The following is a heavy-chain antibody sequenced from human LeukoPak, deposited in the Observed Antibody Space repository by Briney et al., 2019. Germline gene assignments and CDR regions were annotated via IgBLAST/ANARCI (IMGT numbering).Heavy chain of an antibody. CDR2: ISSSSSTI. D-gene: IGHD3-22*01. V-gene: IGHV3-48*01. J-gene: IGHJ4*02. Sequence: QTGGSLRLSCAASGFIFSSYSMNRVRQAPGKGLEWVSYISSSSSTIYYADSVKGRFTISRDNAKNSLYLQMSGLRAEDTAVYYCARVLHKRNYDSSTYYGYWGQGTLVTVSS. CDR1: GFIFSSYS. CDR3: ARVLHKRNYDSSTYYGY.